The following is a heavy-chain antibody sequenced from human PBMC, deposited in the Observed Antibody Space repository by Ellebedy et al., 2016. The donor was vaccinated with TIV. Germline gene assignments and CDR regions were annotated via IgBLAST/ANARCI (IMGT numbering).Heavy chain of an antibody. D-gene: IGHD3-10*01. Sequence: SVKVSXXASGGTFSSYAISWVRQAPGQGLEWMGGIIPIFGTANYAQKFQGRVTITADESTSTAYMELSSLRSEDTAVYYCARTGYGSGSYYQIFDYWGQGTLVTVSS. CDR2: IIPIFGTA. CDR3: ARTGYGSGSYYQIFDY. CDR1: GGTFSSYA. J-gene: IGHJ4*02. V-gene: IGHV1-69*13.